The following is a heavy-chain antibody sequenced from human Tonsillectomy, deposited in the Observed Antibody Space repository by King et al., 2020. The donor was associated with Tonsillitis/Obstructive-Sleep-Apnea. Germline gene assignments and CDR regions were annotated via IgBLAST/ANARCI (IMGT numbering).Heavy chain of an antibody. J-gene: IGHJ4*02. CDR3: ARDQGYCSGGSGYPYYFDY. D-gene: IGHD2-15*01. CDR1: GFTFSSYS. V-gene: IGHV3-21*01. Sequence: VQLVESGGGLVKPGGSLRLSCAASGFTFSSYSMNWVRQAPGKGLEWVSSISSSSSYIYYADSVKGRFTISRDNAKNSLYLQMNSLRAEDTAVYYCARDQGYCSGGSGYPYYFDYWGQGTLVTVSS. CDR2: ISSSSSYI.